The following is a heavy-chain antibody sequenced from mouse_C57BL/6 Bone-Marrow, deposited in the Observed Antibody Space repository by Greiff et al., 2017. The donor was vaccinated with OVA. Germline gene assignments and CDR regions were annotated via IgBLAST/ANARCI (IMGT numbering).Heavy chain of an antibody. CDR3: ARGYFDGSSFRGFDV. D-gene: IGHD1-1*01. CDR2: IYPRSGNT. V-gene: IGHV1-81*01. CDR1: GYTFTSYG. J-gene: IGHJ1*03. Sequence: VKLMESGAELARPGASVKLSCKASGYTFTSYGISWVKQRTGQGLEWIGEIYPRSGNTYYNEKFKGKATLTADKSSRTAYMELRSLTSEDSAVYFGARGYFDGSSFRGFDVWGTGTTVTVSS.